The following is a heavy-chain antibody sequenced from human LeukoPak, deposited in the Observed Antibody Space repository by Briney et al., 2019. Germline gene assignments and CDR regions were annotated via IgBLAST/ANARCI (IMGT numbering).Heavy chain of an antibody. CDR2: IRYDGSDA. Sequence: SGGSLRLSCAASGFTFSSYGMHWVRQAPGKGLEWVAFIRYDGSDANYADSVKGRFTISRDNSKNTLFLQMNSLRAEDTAVYYCARGRRDCSGDCYVAFDIWGQGTMVTVSS. CDR1: GFTFSSYG. CDR3: ARGRRDCSGDCYVAFDI. J-gene: IGHJ3*02. D-gene: IGHD2-21*02. V-gene: IGHV3-30*02.